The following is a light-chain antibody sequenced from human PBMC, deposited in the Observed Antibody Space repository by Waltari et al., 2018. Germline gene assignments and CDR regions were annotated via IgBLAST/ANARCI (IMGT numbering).Light chain of an antibody. CDR2: DST. CDR1: NIGIKS. V-gene: IGLV3-21*02. J-gene: IGLJ3*02. CDR3: QVWDSRSDHLLV. Sequence: SYVLTQPPSVSVAPGQTAIFTCGGNNIGIKSVHWYQLRPGQAPVLVVYDSTGRPSGVPEGISGAKSGNTATLAMSSVEAGDEADYYCQVWDSRSDHLLVFGGGTKLTVL.